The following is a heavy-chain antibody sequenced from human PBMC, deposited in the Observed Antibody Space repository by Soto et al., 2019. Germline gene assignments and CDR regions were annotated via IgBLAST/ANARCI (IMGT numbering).Heavy chain of an antibody. Sequence: GGSLRLSCAASGFTFSSYWMHWVRQAPGKGLVWVSRINSDGSSTSYADSVKGRFTISRDNAKNTLYLQMNSLRAEDTAVYYCASRTRITIFGVVIRDGMDVWGQGTPVTVSS. J-gene: IGHJ6*02. CDR1: GFTFSSYW. CDR2: INSDGSST. D-gene: IGHD3-3*01. CDR3: ASRTRITIFGVVIRDGMDV. V-gene: IGHV3-74*01.